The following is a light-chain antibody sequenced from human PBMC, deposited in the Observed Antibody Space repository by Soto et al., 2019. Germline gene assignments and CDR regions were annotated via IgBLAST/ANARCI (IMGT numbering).Light chain of an antibody. CDR1: SSDIGGYNY. CDR3: ASYAVSNVV. Sequence: QSAMTQPPSASGSPGQSVTISCTGTSSDIGGYNYISWYRQHPGKAPKVMIYEVSKRPSGVPDRFSASKSGNTASLTVSGLQAEDEADYYCASYAVSNVVFGGGTKITVL. J-gene: IGLJ2*01. V-gene: IGLV2-8*01. CDR2: EVS.